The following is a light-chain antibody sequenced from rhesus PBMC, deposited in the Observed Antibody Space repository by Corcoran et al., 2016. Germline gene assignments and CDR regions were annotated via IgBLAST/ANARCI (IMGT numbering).Light chain of an antibody. CDR2: KAS. Sequence: DIQMTQSPSSLSASVGDTVTITCRASQSIRSWLDWYQQKPGQAPKLLLYKASSLQSGVPSRFSGSGSGPYFPMTISSLQPEDFATYYCLQYSSSPYSFGQGTKVEIK. V-gene: IGKV1-22*01. CDR3: LQYSSSPYS. J-gene: IGKJ2*01. CDR1: QSIRSW.